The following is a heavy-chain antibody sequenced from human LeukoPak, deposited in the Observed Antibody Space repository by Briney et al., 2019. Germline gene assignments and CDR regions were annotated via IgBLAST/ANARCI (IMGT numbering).Heavy chain of an antibody. D-gene: IGHD3-3*01. CDR2: MNHRGRT. CDR1: GGSFSGYY. CDR3: ASLLDTLNYDFWSGYLDY. J-gene: IGHJ4*02. V-gene: IGHV4-34*01. Sequence: SETLSLXCAVYGGSFSGYYWSWIRQPPGKGMEWVGEMNHRGRTNYNPSLKSRVTISVDTSKNQFSLRLSSVTAADTAVYYCASLLDTLNYDFWSGYLDYWGQGTLVTVSS.